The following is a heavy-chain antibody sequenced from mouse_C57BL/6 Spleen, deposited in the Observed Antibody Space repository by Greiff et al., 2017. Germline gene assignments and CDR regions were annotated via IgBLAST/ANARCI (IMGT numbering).Heavy chain of an antibody. CDR2: ISPSTGGT. D-gene: IGHD1-1*01. J-gene: IGHJ4*01. Sequence: VQLQQSGPELVKPGASVKISCKASGYSFTGYYMNWVKQSPEKSLEWIGEISPSTGGTTYNQKFKAKATLTVDKSSSTAYMQLKSLTSEDSAVYYCARSVTYYYGSSPYAMDYWGQGTSVTVSS. V-gene: IGHV1-42*01. CDR3: ARSVTYYYGSSPYAMDY. CDR1: GYSFTGYY.